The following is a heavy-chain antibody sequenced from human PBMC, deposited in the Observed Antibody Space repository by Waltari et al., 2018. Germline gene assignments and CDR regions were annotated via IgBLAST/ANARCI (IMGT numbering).Heavy chain of an antibody. CDR3: ARDEGGQYQGDFDY. J-gene: IGHJ4*02. CDR2: ISSRSTYI. CDR1: GFIFNTFA. Sequence: EVQLVESGGGLVKPGGSLRLSCAASGFIFNTFAMNWVRQAPGKGLGWGPSISSRSTYIYYADSVKGRFTISRDNARSSLFLQMNSLRAEDTAVYYCARDEGGQYQGDFDYWGQGTLVSVSS. D-gene: IGHD3-16*01. V-gene: IGHV3-21*01.